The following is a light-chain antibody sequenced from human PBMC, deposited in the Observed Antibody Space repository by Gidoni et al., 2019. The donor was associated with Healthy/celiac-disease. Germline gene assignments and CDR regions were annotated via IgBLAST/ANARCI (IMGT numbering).Light chain of an antibody. CDR2: GAS. Sequence: DIVLTQSPGTLSLSPGERATLSCRASQSVSSSYLAWYQQKPGQAPRLLSHGASSRATGSPDRFSGSGSGTDFTLTISRLEPEDFAVYYCQQYGSSPWTFGQGTKVEIK. V-gene: IGKV3-20*01. CDR1: QSVSSSY. J-gene: IGKJ1*01. CDR3: QQYGSSPWT.